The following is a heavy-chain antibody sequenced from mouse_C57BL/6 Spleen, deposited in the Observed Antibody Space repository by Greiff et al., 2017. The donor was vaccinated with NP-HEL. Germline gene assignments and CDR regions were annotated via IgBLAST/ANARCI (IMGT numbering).Heavy chain of an antibody. CDR3: TRDGKGSAMDY. Sequence: QVQLKESGAELVRPGASVTLSCKASGYTFTDYEMHWVKQTPVHGLEWIGAIDPETGGTAYNQKFKGKAILTADKSSSTAYMELRSLTSEDSAVYYCTRDGKGSAMDYWGQGTSVTVSS. J-gene: IGHJ4*01. D-gene: IGHD2-1*01. CDR1: GYTFTDYE. V-gene: IGHV1-15*01. CDR2: IDPETGGT.